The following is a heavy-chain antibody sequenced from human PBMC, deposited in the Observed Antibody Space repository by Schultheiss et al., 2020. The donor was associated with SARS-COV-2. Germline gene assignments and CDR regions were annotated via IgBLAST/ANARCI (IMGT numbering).Heavy chain of an antibody. J-gene: IGHJ3*02. Sequence: SQTLSLTCTVSGGSISSYYWGWIRQPPGKGLEWIGYIYYSGSTNYNPSLKSRVTISVDTSKNQFSLKLSSVTAADTAVYYCARGTRELHAFDIWGQGTMVTVSS. V-gene: IGHV4-59*12. CDR2: IYYSGST. D-gene: IGHD4-23*01. CDR3: ARGTRELHAFDI. CDR1: GGSISSYY.